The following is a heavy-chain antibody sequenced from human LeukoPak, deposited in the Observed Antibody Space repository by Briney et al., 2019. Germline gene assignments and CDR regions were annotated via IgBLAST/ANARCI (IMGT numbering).Heavy chain of an antibody. CDR3: AISSGGSCYQ. D-gene: IGHD2-15*01. J-gene: IGHJ4*02. V-gene: IGHV3-21*01. CDR2: ISSSSNYI. Sequence: GGSLRLSCAASGFSFSSYSMNWVRQAPGKGLEWVSSISSSSNYIYYAGSVKGRFTISRHNAKNSLYLQMSSLRAEDTAVYYCAISSGGSCYQWGQGTLVTVSS. CDR1: GFSFSSYS.